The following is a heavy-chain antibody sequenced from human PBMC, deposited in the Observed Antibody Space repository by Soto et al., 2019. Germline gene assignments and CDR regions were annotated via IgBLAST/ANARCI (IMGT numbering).Heavy chain of an antibody. Sequence: SETLSLTCTVSGGSISSSSYYWGWIRQPPGKGLEWIGSIYYSGSTYYNPSLKSRVTISVDTSKNQFSLKLSSVTAADTAVYYCARRRELRYFDWLSYYYGMDVWGQGTTVTVS. CDR2: IYYSGST. CDR3: ARRRELRYFDWLSYYYGMDV. CDR1: GGSISSSSYY. D-gene: IGHD3-9*01. J-gene: IGHJ6*02. V-gene: IGHV4-39*01.